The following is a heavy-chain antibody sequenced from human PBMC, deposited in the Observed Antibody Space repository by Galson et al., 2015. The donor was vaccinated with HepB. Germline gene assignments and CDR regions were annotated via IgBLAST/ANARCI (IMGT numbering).Heavy chain of an antibody. D-gene: IGHD6-19*01. Sequence: SLRLSCAASGFTFSSYEMNWVRQAPGKGLEWVSYISSSGSTIYYADSVKGRFTISRDNAKNSLYLQMNSLRAEDTAVYYCARDTYSSGWYPNDAFDIWGQGTMVTVSS. J-gene: IGHJ3*02. CDR1: GFTFSSYE. CDR3: ARDTYSSGWYPNDAFDI. CDR2: ISSSGSTI. V-gene: IGHV3-48*03.